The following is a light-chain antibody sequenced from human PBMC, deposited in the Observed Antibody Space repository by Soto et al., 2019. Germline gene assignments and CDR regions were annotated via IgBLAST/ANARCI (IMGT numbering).Light chain of an antibody. V-gene: IGLV2-8*01. CDR2: GVT. J-gene: IGLJ3*02. CDR1: GSDIGAYNF. CDR3: YSYAGRNIWV. Sequence: QSALAQPPSASGSPGQSVTISCTGSGSDIGAYNFVSWYQQHPGKAPKLMIFGVTERPSGVPVRFSGSKSGNTASLTVSGLQADDEAVYYCYSYAGRNIWVFGGGTQLTVL.